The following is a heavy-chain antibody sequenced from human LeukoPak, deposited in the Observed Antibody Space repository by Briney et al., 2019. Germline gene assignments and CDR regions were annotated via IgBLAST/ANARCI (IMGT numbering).Heavy chain of an antibody. V-gene: IGHV3-7*01. CDR2: IAGGESQQ. CDR3: VRDLSLVSDSNVWYDALDI. D-gene: IGHD3-22*01. CDR1: GFSFTSSW. J-gene: IGHJ3*02. Sequence: PGGSLRLSCVASGFSFTSSWMTWVRQAPGKGLEWVANIAGGESQQGYMHSVQGLLPISRHNAKNSLYLQLNSLRAEDTAIYYCVRDLSLVSDSNVWYDALDIWGQGTMVTVSS.